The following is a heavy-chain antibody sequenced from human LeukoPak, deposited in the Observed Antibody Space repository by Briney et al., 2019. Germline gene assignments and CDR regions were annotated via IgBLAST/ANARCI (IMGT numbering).Heavy chain of an antibody. J-gene: IGHJ5*02. D-gene: IGHD3-3*01. CDR1: GXSVSINSSA. CDR2: TYYRSKWYK. V-gene: IGHV6-1*01. Sequence: SQTLSLTCAISGXSVSINSSAWNWIRQSPSRGLEWLGRTYYRSKWYKDYAVSVKSRITINPDTSRNKFSLQVNSVTPEDTAVYYCARGDGSGYYHWGQGTLVTVSS. CDR3: ARGDGSGYYH.